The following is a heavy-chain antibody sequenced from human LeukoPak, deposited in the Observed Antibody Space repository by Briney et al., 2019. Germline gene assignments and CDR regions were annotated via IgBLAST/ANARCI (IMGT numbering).Heavy chain of an antibody. Sequence: SVKVSCKASGGTFSSYAISWVRQAPGQGLEWMGGIIPIFGTANYAQKFQGRVTITADKSTSTAYMKLSSLRSEDTAVYYCARTVANSGYDLASLGYWGQGTLVTVSS. CDR1: GGTFSSYA. CDR2: IIPIFGTA. CDR3: ARTVANSGYDLASLGY. V-gene: IGHV1-69*06. J-gene: IGHJ4*02. D-gene: IGHD5-12*01.